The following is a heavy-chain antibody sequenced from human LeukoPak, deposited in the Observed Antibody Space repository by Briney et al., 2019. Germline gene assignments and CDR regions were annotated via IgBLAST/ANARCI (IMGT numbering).Heavy chain of an antibody. CDR3: ARDSITIFGVDHYGMDV. D-gene: IGHD3-3*01. CDR1: RYIFTSYG. J-gene: IGHJ6*02. V-gene: IGHV1-18*01. Sequence: ASVKVSCKASRYIFTSYGIRWVRQAPGPGLEWMGWISAYNGNTNYAQKLQDRVTMTTDTSTSTAYMELRSLRSDDTAVYYCARDSITIFGVDHYGMDVWGQGTTVTVSS. CDR2: ISAYNGNT.